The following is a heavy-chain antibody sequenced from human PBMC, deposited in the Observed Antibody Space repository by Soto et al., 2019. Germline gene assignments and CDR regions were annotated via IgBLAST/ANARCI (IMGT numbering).Heavy chain of an antibody. J-gene: IGHJ6*02. Sequence: PGESLKISCKGSGYSFTSYWISWVRQMPGKGLVWMGRIDPSDSYINYSPSFQGHVTISADKSISTAYLQWSSLKAPDTAMYYCARTAAAGKYYYGVDVWGQGTTVTVSS. CDR2: IDPSDSYI. V-gene: IGHV5-10-1*01. D-gene: IGHD6-13*01. CDR1: GYSFTSYW. CDR3: ARTAAAGKYYYGVDV.